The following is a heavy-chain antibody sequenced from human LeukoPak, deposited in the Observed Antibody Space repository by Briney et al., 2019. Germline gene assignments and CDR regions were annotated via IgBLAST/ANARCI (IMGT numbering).Heavy chain of an antibody. CDR2: IYYSGST. Sequence: SETLSLTCTVPGGPISSYYWSWIRQPPGKGLEWIGYIYYSGSTNYNPSLKSRVTISVDTSKNQFSLKLSSVTAADTAVYYCARVGYCSGGSCYSIFDYWGQGTLVTVSS. D-gene: IGHD2-15*01. J-gene: IGHJ4*02. V-gene: IGHV4-59*01. CDR3: ARVGYCSGGSCYSIFDY. CDR1: GGPISSYY.